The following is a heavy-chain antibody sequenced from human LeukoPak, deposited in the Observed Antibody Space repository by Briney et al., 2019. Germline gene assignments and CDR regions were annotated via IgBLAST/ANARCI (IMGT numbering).Heavy chain of an antibody. J-gene: IGHJ4*02. D-gene: IGHD5-24*01. CDR2: IYTSGST. Sequence: SQTLSLTCTVSGGSISSGIYYWSWIRQPAGKGLEWIGHIYTSGSTNYNPSLKSRVTISIDTSKNQFSLKLSSVTAADTAVYYCARSPGRDDFFFDYWGRGTLVTVSS. CDR1: GGSISSGIYY. CDR3: ARSPGRDDFFFDY. V-gene: IGHV4-61*09.